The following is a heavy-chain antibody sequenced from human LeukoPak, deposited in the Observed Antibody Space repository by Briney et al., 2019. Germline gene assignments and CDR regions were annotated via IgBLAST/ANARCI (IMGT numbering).Heavy chain of an antibody. J-gene: IGHJ3*02. Sequence: SETLSLTCTVSGGSISSYYWNWIRQPPGKGLEWIGYIYYSGTTNYNPSLKSRVSMSVDTSKNQFSLKLSSVTAADTAVYYCARPYTSGYRGAFDIWGQGTMVTVSS. CDR2: IYYSGTT. D-gene: IGHD6-19*01. V-gene: IGHV4-59*01. CDR1: GGSISSYY. CDR3: ARPYTSGYRGAFDI.